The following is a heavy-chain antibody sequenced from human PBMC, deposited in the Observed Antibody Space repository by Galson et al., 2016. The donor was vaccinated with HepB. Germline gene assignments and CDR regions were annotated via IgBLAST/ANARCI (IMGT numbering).Heavy chain of an antibody. CDR3: ASDPVGSGSLGY. D-gene: IGHD3-22*01. CDR1: GYTFTDYY. J-gene: IGHJ4*02. Sequence: SVKVSCKASGYTFTDYYLHWVRQAPGQGLEWMGWINPNSGGTNYAQNFQDRVTMTRDTSISAAYMEVSRLISDDTAIYYCASDPVGSGSLGYWGQGTLVTVSS. CDR2: INPNSGGT. V-gene: IGHV1-2*02.